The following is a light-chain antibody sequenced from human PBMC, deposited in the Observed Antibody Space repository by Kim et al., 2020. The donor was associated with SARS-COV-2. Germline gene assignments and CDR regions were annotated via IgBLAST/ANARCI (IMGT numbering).Light chain of an antibody. CDR3: CSYAGSYV. V-gene: IGLV2-11*01. Sequence: VTLSCTGTSSDVGGYNYVSWYQQHPGKAPKLMIYDVSKRPSGVPDRFSGSKSGNTASLTVSGLQAEDEADYYCCSYAGSYVFGTGTKVTVL. J-gene: IGLJ1*01. CDR1: SSDVGGYNY. CDR2: DVS.